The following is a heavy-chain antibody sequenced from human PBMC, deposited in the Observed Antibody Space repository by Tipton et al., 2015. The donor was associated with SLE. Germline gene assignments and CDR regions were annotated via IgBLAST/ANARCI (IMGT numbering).Heavy chain of an antibody. D-gene: IGHD2-21*01. Sequence: SLRLSCAASGFTFSRYSMNWVRQAPGKGLEWLSYISSSTSTIEYADSVKGRFSISRDNAKNSLYLQMNSLRAEDTAVYYCATGNFGGRGYWGQGILVTVSS. V-gene: IGHV3-48*01. CDR3: ATGNFGGRGY. CDR1: GFTFSRYS. CDR2: ISSSTSTI. J-gene: IGHJ4*02.